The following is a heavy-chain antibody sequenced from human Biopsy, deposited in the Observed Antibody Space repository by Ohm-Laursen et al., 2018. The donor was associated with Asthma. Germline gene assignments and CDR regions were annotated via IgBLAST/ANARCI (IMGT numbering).Heavy chain of an antibody. CDR3: ARAVDYSHYYGIDV. CDR2: ISVYNGNT. Sequence: GSSVKVSCKTSGYTFNSAGITWARQAPGQGLEWMGWISVYNGNTKVAQKLQDRVTMITDTSTSTACMELRSLRSDDTAVYFCARAVDYSHYYGIDVWGQGTTVTVS. D-gene: IGHD3-10*01. J-gene: IGHJ6*02. CDR1: GYTFNSAG. V-gene: IGHV1-18*01.